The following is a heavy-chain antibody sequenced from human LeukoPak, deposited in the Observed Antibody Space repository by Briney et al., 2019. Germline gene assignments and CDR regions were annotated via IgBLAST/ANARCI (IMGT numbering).Heavy chain of an antibody. V-gene: IGHV3-53*01. Sequence: GGSLRLSCAASGFTVSSNYMSWVRQAPGKGLEWVSVIYSGGSTYYADSVKGRFTISRDNSKNTLYLQMNSPRAEDTAVYYCARGGYCSGGSCYSGYYFDYWGQGTLVTVSS. CDR3: ARGGYCSGGSCYSGYYFDY. D-gene: IGHD2-15*01. J-gene: IGHJ4*02. CDR2: IYSGGST. CDR1: GFTVSSNY.